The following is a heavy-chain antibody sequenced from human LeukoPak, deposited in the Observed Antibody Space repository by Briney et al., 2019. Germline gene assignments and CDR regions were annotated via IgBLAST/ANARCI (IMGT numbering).Heavy chain of an antibody. CDR3: ARGYSSSWLWVNY. D-gene: IGHD6-13*01. CDR2: IIPIFGTA. V-gene: IGHV1-69*05. Sequence: SVKVSCKASGGTFSSYAVSWVRQAPGKGLEWMGGIIPIFGTANYAQKFQGRVTTTTDESTSTAYMELSSLRSEDTAVYYCARGYSSSWLWVNYWGQGTLVTVSS. CDR1: GGTFSSYA. J-gene: IGHJ4*02.